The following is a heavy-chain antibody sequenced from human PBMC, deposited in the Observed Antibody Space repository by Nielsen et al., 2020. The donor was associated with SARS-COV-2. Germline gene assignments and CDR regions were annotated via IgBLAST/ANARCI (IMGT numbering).Heavy chain of an antibody. Sequence: ESLKISCAASGFTFSSYWMSWVRQAPGKGLEWVANIKQDGSEKYYVDSVKGRFTISRDNAKNSLYLQMNSLRAEDTAVSYCARERSGWPYYYYGMDVWSQGTTVTVSS. CDR3: ARERSGWPYYYYGMDV. CDR2: IKQDGSEK. V-gene: IGHV3-7*01. D-gene: IGHD6-19*01. CDR1: GFTFSSYW. J-gene: IGHJ6*02.